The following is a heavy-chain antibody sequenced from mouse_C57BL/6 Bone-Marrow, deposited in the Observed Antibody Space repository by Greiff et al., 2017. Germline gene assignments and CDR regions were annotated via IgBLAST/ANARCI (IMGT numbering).Heavy chain of an antibody. Sequence: QVQLQQPGAELVKPGASVKLSCKASGYTFTSYWMHWVKQRPGRGLEWIGRIAPNSGGTKYNEKFKSKATLTVDKHSSTAYMQLSSLTSEDSAVYYCAREHYGSPWYFDVWGTGTTVTVAS. CDR1: GYTFTSYW. CDR3: AREHYGSPWYFDV. V-gene: IGHV1-72*01. CDR2: IAPNSGGT. J-gene: IGHJ1*03. D-gene: IGHD1-1*01.